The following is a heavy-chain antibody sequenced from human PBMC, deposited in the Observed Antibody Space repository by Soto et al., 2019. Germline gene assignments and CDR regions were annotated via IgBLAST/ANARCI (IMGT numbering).Heavy chain of an antibody. CDR2: IYYSGST. CDR1: GGSIRSGGYS. J-gene: IGHJ5*02. V-gene: IGHV4-61*08. Sequence: SETLSLTCAVSGGSIRSGGYSWSWIRQPPGKGLEWIGYIYYSGSTNYNPSLKSRVTISVDTSKNQFSLKLSSVTAADTAVYYCARDWRPGTYWFDPWGQGTLVTVSS. CDR3: ARDWRPGTYWFDP. D-gene: IGHD1-1*01.